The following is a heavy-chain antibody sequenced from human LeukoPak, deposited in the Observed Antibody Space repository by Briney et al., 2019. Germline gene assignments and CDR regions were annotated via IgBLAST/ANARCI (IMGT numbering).Heavy chain of an antibody. Sequence: PGGSLRLSCAASGFTFSSYGMHWVRQAPGKGLEWVAFIRYDGSNKYYADSVKGRFTTSRDNPKNTLYLQMNSLRAEDTAVYYCAKDQCSSTSCYTVGAFDIWGQGTMVTVSS. CDR1: GFTFSSYG. J-gene: IGHJ3*02. CDR2: IRYDGSNK. D-gene: IGHD2-2*02. CDR3: AKDQCSSTSCYTVGAFDI. V-gene: IGHV3-30*02.